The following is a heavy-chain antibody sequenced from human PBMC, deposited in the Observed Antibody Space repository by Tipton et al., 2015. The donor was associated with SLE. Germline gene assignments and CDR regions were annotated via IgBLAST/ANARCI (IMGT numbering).Heavy chain of an antibody. D-gene: IGHD2-15*01. CDR2: ISYGGSNK. J-gene: IGHJ6*02. CDR1: GFTFSSYT. V-gene: IGHV3-30*04. CDR3: ARNLLPDYYGMDV. Sequence: SLRLSCAASGFTFSSYTLHWVRQAPGKGLEWVAVISYGGSNKYYADSVKGRFTISRDNSKNTLNLQMNSLRAEDTAVYYCARNLLPDYYGMDVWGQGTTVTVSS.